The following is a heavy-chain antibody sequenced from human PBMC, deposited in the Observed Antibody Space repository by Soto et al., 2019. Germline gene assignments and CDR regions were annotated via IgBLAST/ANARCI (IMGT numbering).Heavy chain of an antibody. CDR1: GYTFTSYG. Sequence: ASVKVSCKASGYTFTSYGISWVRQAPGQGLEWMGWISAYNGNTNYAQKLQGRVTMTTDTSTSTAYMELRSLRSDDTAVYYCARAYGDPYYYYYMDVWGKGTTVTVSS. V-gene: IGHV1-18*01. D-gene: IGHD4-17*01. J-gene: IGHJ6*03. CDR3: ARAYGDPYYYYYMDV. CDR2: ISAYNGNT.